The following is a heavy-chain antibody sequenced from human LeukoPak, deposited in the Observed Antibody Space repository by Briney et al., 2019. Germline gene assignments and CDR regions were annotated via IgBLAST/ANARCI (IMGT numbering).Heavy chain of an antibody. J-gene: IGHJ3*02. V-gene: IGHV4-34*01. CDR2: INHSGST. CDR3: ARRGANAFDI. D-gene: IGHD1-26*01. Sequence: SETLSLTCAVYGGSFSGYYWSWIRQPPGKGLEWIGEINHSGSTNYNPSLMSRVTISVDTSKNQFSLKLSSVTAADTAVYYCARRGANAFDIWGQGTMVTVSS. CDR1: GGSFSGYY.